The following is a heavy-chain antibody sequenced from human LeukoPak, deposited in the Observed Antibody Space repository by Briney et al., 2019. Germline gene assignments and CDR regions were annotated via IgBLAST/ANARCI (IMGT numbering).Heavy chain of an antibody. Sequence: GGSLRLSCAASGFTFSSYWMHWVRKAPGKGLVWVSRINSDGSSTSYADSVKGRFTISRDNAKNTLYLQMNSLRAEDTAVYYCARDKNGSERLGAFDIWGQGTMVTVSS. CDR2: INSDGSST. V-gene: IGHV3-74*01. CDR1: GFTFSSYW. D-gene: IGHD3-10*01. CDR3: ARDKNGSERLGAFDI. J-gene: IGHJ3*02.